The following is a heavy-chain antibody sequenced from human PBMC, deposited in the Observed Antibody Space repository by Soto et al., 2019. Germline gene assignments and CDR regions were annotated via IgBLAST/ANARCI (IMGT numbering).Heavy chain of an antibody. D-gene: IGHD6-19*01. Sequence: ASVKVSCKASGYTFTSYAMHWVRQAPGQRLEWMGWMNPLNGDTKYSQRFQGRLTIIRDTSASTAYMELSSLRSEDTAIYYCARGNSGAFDIWGQGTMVTVSS. CDR2: MNPLNGDT. CDR3: ARGNSGAFDI. V-gene: IGHV1-3*01. CDR1: GYTFTSYA. J-gene: IGHJ3*02.